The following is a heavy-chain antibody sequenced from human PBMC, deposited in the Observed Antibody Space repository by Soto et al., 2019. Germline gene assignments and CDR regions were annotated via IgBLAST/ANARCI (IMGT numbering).Heavy chain of an antibody. CDR3: ARDTGDGTFDF. V-gene: IGHV1-3*01. Sequence: QVHLVQSGAEVSKPGASVKDSCKASGYTFSSYAMHWVRQAPGQRHEWMGWINAGYGNTKSSQKFQDRVTISRDTAASPAYMQLTSLRSEGTAVYYCARDTGDGTFDFCGQGTLVTVSS. J-gene: IGHJ4*02. CDR2: INAGYGNT. D-gene: IGHD7-27*01. CDR1: GYTFSSYA.